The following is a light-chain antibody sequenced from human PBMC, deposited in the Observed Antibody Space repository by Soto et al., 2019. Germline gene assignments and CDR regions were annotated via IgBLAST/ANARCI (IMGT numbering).Light chain of an antibody. V-gene: IGKV3-11*01. CDR2: DAS. CDR3: QQRSNWPG. CDR1: QSVSSY. J-gene: IGKJ5*01. Sequence: EIVMTQSPATLSVSPGERATLSCRASQSVSSYLAWYQQKPGQAPRLLIYDASNRATGIPARFSGSGSGTDFTLTISSLEPEDFAVYYCQQRSNWPGIGQGTRLEIK.